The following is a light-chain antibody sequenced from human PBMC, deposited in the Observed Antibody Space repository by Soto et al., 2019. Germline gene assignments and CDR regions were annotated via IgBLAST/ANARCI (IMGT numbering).Light chain of an antibody. J-gene: IGKJ5*01. V-gene: IGKV3-20*01. CDR3: QQYGSSAPIT. Sequence: EIVLTQSPGTLSLSPGERATLSCRAGQSVSSSYLAWYQQKPGQAPRLLIYGASIRATGIPDRFSGSGSETDFTLTISRLEPEDFALYYCQQYGSSAPITFGQGTRLEIK. CDR1: QSVSSSY. CDR2: GAS.